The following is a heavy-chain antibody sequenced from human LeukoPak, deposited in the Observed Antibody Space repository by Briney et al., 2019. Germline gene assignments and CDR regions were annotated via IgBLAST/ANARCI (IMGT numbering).Heavy chain of an antibody. CDR1: GFTVSSNY. CDR2: IYSGGST. J-gene: IGHJ4*02. D-gene: IGHD6-13*01. V-gene: IGHV3-53*01. CDR3: AREFPEYSSSWYGYFDY. Sequence: PGGSLRFSCAASGFTVSSNYMSWVRQAPGKGPEWVPVIYSGGSTYYADSVKGRFTISRDNSKNTLYLQMNSLRAEDTAVYYCAREFPEYSSSWYGYFDYWGQGTLVTVSS.